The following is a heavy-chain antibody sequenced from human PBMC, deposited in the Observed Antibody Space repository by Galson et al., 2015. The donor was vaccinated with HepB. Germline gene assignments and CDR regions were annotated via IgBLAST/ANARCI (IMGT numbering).Heavy chain of an antibody. V-gene: IGHV6-1*01. D-gene: IGHD6-25*01. CDR2: TYYRSKWYN. J-gene: IGHJ5*02. CDR3: ARDQWDSSGLTFDP. Sequence: CAISGDSVSSSSAAWDWIRQSPSRGFEWLGRTYYRSKWYNDYAVSVKSRITINPDTSKNQFSLQLNSVTPEDTAVYYCARDQWDSSGLTFDPWGQGTLVTVSS. CDR1: GDSVSSSSAA.